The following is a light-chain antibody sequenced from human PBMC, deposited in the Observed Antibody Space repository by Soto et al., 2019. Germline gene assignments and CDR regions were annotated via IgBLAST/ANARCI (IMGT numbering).Light chain of an antibody. CDR2: DVS. V-gene: IGLV2-14*01. Sequence: QSVLTQPASVSGSPGQSITISCTGTSSDVGAYNYVSWYQQHPGNAPKPMIYDVSNRPSGVSNRFSGSKSGNTASLTISGLQAEDEADYYCSSYTTSSTPCVFGTGTRSPS. CDR3: SSYTTSSTPCV. J-gene: IGLJ1*01. CDR1: SSDVGAYNY.